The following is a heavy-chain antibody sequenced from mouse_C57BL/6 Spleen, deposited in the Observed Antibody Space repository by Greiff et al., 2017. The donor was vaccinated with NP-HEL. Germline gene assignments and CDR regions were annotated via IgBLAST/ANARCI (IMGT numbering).Heavy chain of an antibody. CDR2: ISSGGSYT. CDR1: GFTFSSYG. Sequence: EVQLVESGGDLVKPGGSLKLSCAASGFTFSSYGMPWVRQTPDQRLEWVATISSGGSYTYYPDSVKGRFTISRDNAKNTLYLHMSILKSEDTAMYYCARTGDYWGQGTTLTVSS. V-gene: IGHV5-6*01. D-gene: IGHD4-1*01. CDR3: ARTGDY. J-gene: IGHJ2*01.